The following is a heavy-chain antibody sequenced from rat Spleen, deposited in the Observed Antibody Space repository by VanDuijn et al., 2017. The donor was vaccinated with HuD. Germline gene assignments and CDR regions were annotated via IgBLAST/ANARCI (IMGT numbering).Heavy chain of an antibody. D-gene: IGHD4-4*01. Sequence: EVQLVESGGGLVQPGRSLKLSCAASGFTFSNYDMAWVRQAPTKGLEWVATISYDGFTTYYRDSVKGRFTISRDNAKSTLYLQMDSLRSEDAATYYCTRHDYSGVITNWFAYWGQGTLVTVSS. CDR1: GFTFSNYD. J-gene: IGHJ3*01. CDR2: ISYDGFTT. CDR3: TRHDYSGVITNWFAY. V-gene: IGHV5-29*01.